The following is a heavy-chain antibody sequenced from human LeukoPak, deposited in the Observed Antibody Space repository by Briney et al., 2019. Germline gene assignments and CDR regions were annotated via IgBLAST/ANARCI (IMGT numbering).Heavy chain of an antibody. CDR2: ISSTGNTI. D-gene: IGHD3-10*01. CDR3: ARVYYGSGINWFDP. J-gene: IGHJ5*02. Sequence: GGSLRLSCAASGXTFSSYSMNWVRQAPGKGPEWVSYISSTGNTIYYADSVKGRFTLSRDNAKNSLYLQMNSLRAEDTAVYYCARVYYGSGINWFDPWGQGTLVTVSS. CDR1: GXTFSSYS. V-gene: IGHV3-48*01.